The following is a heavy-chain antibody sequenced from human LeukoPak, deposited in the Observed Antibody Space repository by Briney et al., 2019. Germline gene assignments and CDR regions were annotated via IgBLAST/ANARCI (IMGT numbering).Heavy chain of an antibody. D-gene: IGHD6-6*01. Sequence: GGSLRLSCAASGFTFSSYAMSWVRQAPGKGLEWVTSISGNGGSTYYAVSVQGRFTFSRDNSKNTLYLQMNSLKVEDTAVYYCAKNRWAARIIIDAFDIWGQGTMVTVSS. V-gene: IGHV3-23*01. CDR1: GFTFSSYA. J-gene: IGHJ3*02. CDR2: ISGNGGST. CDR3: AKNRWAARIIIDAFDI.